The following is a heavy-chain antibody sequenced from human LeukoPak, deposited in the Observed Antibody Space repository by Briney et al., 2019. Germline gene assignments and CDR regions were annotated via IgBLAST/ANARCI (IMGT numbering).Heavy chain of an antibody. D-gene: IGHD2-15*01. Sequence: ASVKVSCKVSGYTLTELSMHWVRQALGKGLEWMGGFDPEDGETIYAQKFQGRVTMTEDTSTDTAYMELSSLSSEDTAVYYCATDKGTVCSGGSCYRDRFDYWGQGTLVTVSS. CDR3: ATDKGTVCSGGSCYRDRFDY. J-gene: IGHJ4*02. CDR1: GYTLTELS. CDR2: FDPEDGET. V-gene: IGHV1-24*01.